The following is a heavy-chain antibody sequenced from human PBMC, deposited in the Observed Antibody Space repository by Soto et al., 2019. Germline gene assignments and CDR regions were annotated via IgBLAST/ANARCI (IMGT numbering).Heavy chain of an antibody. V-gene: IGHV3-9*01. Sequence: GGSLRLSCAVSGFTFDDNAMHWVRQAPEKGLEWVSGINWKSDIGYADSVRGRFTISRDNAENSLYLQMNSLRAEDTALYYCAISQDRGGRTTFIYWGQGTQVTVPQ. CDR1: GFTFDDNA. CDR2: INWKSDI. CDR3: AISQDRGGRTTFIY. J-gene: IGHJ4*02. D-gene: IGHD3-16*01.